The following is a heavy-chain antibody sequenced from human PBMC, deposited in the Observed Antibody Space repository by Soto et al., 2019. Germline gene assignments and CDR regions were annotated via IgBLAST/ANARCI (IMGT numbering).Heavy chain of an antibody. D-gene: IGHD4-17*01. CDR1: GVTFSTCW. V-gene: IGHV3-7*03. Sequence: GGSLRLSCAASGVTFSTCWMMWVRQAPGKGLEWVANINQDGSERYYVDSVKGRFTISRDNAKNSLYLQMNSLRAEDTALYYCARDRTTVTTFWFDPWGQGTLVTVSS. CDR3: ARDRTTVTTFWFDP. J-gene: IGHJ5*02. CDR2: INQDGSER.